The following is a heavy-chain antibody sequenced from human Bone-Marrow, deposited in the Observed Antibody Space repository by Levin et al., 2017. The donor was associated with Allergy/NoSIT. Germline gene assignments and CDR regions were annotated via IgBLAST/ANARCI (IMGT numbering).Heavy chain of an antibody. Sequence: GGSLRLSCAASGFTFSRYGMSWVRQAPGKGLEWVANIKEDGSKKFDVDSVKGRFTISRDNAKNSLYLQMNGLRAEETAVYYCAKLGELSTRYYYYGMDVWGQGTTVTVSS. CDR1: GFTFSRYG. V-gene: IGHV3-7*01. J-gene: IGHJ6*02. D-gene: IGHD3-16*02. CDR2: IKEDGSKK. CDR3: AKLGELSTRYYYYGMDV.